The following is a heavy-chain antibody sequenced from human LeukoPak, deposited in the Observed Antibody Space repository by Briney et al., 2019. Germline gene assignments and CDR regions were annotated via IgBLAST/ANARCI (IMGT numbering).Heavy chain of an antibody. CDR2: ISYDGSNK. CDR1: GSSFSTYA. V-gene: IGHV3-30*04. J-gene: IGHJ4*02. Sequence: GGSLRLSCAASGSSFSTYAMHWVRQAPGKGLEWVAVISYDGSNKYYADSVKGRFTISRDNSKNTLYLQMNSLRDEDTAVYYCARDRLGYSSPEIDYWGQGTLVTVS. D-gene: IGHD6-13*01. CDR3: ARDRLGYSSPEIDY.